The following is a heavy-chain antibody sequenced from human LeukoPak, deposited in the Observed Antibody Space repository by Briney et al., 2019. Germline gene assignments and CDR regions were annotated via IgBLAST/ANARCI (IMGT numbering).Heavy chain of an antibody. D-gene: IGHD5-12*01. CDR1: GGSISSSSYY. Sequence: SETLSLTCTVSGGSISSSSYYWGWIRQPPGKGLEWIGEINHSGSSNYNPSLMSRVTMSVDTSKNQISLRLSSVTAADTAVYYCARETSPYSKRGWYFDLWGRGTPVIVSS. CDR2: INHSGSS. J-gene: IGHJ2*01. CDR3: ARETSPYSKRGWYFDL. V-gene: IGHV4-39*02.